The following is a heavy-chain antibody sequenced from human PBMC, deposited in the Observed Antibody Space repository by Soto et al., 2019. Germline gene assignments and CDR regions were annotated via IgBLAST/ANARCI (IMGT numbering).Heavy chain of an antibody. D-gene: IGHD5-18*01. J-gene: IGHJ6*02. Sequence: QVQLVQSGAEVKKPGSSVKVSCKASGGTFSSYAISWVRQAPGQGLEWMGGIIPIFGTANYAQKFQGRVTITADESTSTAYMELSSLRSEDTAVYYCASGRDTAMDTYYYYGMDVWGQGTTVTVFS. CDR1: GGTFSSYA. CDR3: ASGRDTAMDTYYYYGMDV. CDR2: IIPIFGTA. V-gene: IGHV1-69*01.